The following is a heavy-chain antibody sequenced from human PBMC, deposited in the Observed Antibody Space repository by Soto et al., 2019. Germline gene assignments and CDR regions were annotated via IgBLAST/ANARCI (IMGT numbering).Heavy chain of an antibody. D-gene: IGHD3-16*01. CDR1: GFSLSDHG. CDR3: ARQINWRDGGA. Sequence: RLSCAASGFSLSDHGVNWVRQAPGKGLEWISSVNRGASSLYYAESVKGRFTMSRDDAKNSVYLQMNSLRDEDTAVYYCARQINWRDGGAWGQGTLVTVSS. V-gene: IGHV3-48*02. CDR2: VNRGASSL. J-gene: IGHJ5*02.